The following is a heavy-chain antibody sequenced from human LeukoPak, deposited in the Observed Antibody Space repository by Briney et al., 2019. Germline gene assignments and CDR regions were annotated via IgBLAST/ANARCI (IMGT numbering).Heavy chain of an antibody. V-gene: IGHV4-34*01. J-gene: IGHJ3*02. CDR1: GGSFSGYY. D-gene: IGHD1-26*01. CDR3: ARGREGRSGAFDI. Sequence: SETVSLTCAVYGGSFSGYYWSWVRQPPGKGLEWIGEINHSGSTNYNPSLKSRVTISVDTSKNQFSLKLSSVTAADTAVYYCARGREGRSGAFDIWGQGTMVTVSS. CDR2: INHSGST.